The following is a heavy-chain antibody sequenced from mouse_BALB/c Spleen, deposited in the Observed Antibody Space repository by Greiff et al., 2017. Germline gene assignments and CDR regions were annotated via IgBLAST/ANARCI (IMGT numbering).Heavy chain of an antibody. CDR3: ARGTMIVFAY. CDR2: INPSNGRT. Sequence: QVQLQQPGAELVKPGASVKLSCKASGYTFTSYWMHWVKQRPGQGLEWIGEINPSNGRTNYNEKFKSKATLTVDKSSSTAYMQLSSLTSEDSAVYYCARGTMIVFAYWGQGTLVTVSA. CDR1: GYTFTSYW. J-gene: IGHJ3*01. D-gene: IGHD2-4*01. V-gene: IGHV1S81*02.